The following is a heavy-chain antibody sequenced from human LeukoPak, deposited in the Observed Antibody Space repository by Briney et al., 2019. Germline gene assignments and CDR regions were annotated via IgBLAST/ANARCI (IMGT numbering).Heavy chain of an antibody. V-gene: IGHV4-38-2*01. Sequence: PSETLSLTCAVSGYSISSGYYWGWIRQPPGKGLEWIGSIYHSGSTYYNPSLKGRVTISVDTSKNQFSLKLSSVTAADTAVYYCARLSPEYYYDSSGYPNIWGQGTLVTVSS. CDR2: IYHSGST. CDR1: GYSISSGYY. J-gene: IGHJ4*02. D-gene: IGHD3-22*01. CDR3: ARLSPEYYYDSSGYPNI.